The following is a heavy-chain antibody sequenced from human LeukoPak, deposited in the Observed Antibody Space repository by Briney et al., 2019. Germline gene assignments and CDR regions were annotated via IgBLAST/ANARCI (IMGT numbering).Heavy chain of an antibody. CDR2: IYHSGST. CDR3: ARYPYYDFWSGYYPPPAAFDI. Sequence: SETLSLTCTVSGGSISSGGYYWSWIRQPPGKGLEWIGYIYHSGSTYYNPSLKSRVTISVDTSKNQFSLKLSSVTAADTAVYYCARYPYYDFWSGYYPPPAAFDIWGQGTMVTVSS. J-gene: IGHJ3*02. D-gene: IGHD3-3*01. CDR1: GGSISSGGYY. V-gene: IGHV4-61*08.